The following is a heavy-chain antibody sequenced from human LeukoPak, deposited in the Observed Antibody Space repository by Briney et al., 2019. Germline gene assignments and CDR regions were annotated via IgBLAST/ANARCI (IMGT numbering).Heavy chain of an antibody. J-gene: IGHJ5*02. CDR3: ARDNSVGNNAWWFDP. V-gene: IGHV1-46*01. Sequence: GASVKVSCKASGYTFINNWMHWVRQAPGQGLEWVGLINPTGSGTLYAQKFQGRVTMTRDMSTSTDYMELSSLRLEDTAVYYCARDNSVGNNAWWFDPWGQGTLVTVSS. D-gene: IGHD1-26*01. CDR2: INPTGSGT. CDR1: GYTFINNW.